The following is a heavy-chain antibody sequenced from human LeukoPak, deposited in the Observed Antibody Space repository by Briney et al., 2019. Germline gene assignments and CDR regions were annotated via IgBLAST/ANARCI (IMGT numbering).Heavy chain of an antibody. CDR1: GFTFSSYA. J-gene: IGHJ4*02. D-gene: IGHD3-10*01. Sequence: AGGSLRLSCAASGFTFSSYAMSWVRQAPGKGLEWVSSISSSSSYIYYADSVKGRFTISRDNAKNSLYLQMNSLRAEDTAVYYCARARWFGELSDYWGQGTLVTVSS. CDR2: ISSSSSYI. V-gene: IGHV3-21*01. CDR3: ARARWFGELSDY.